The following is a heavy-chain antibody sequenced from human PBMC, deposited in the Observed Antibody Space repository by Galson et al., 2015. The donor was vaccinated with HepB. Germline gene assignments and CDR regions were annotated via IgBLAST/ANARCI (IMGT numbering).Heavy chain of an antibody. J-gene: IGHJ5*02. V-gene: IGHV7-4-1*02. CDR2: INTNTGNP. D-gene: IGHD3-10*01. Sequence: SVKVSCKASGYIFSHYAMNWVRQAPGQGLEWLGWINTNTGNPTYAQGFTGRFVFSLDTSVTTAYLQITSLKAEDTAVYYCATSPYYGSGTYSNAWFDPWGQGTLVTVSS. CDR3: ATSPYYGSGTYSNAWFDP. CDR1: GYIFSHYA.